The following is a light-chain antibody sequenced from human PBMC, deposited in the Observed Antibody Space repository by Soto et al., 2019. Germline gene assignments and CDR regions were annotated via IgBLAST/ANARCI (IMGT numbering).Light chain of an antibody. CDR1: SSDVGGYNY. Sequence: QSALTQPASVSGSPGQSITISCTGTSSDVGGYNYVSWYQQHPGKAPKLMIHDVSNRPSGVSNRFSGSKSGNTASLTISGLQAEDEADYYCSSYTSSSTPYVFGTGTKLTVX. CDR3: SSYTSSSTPYV. J-gene: IGLJ1*01. CDR2: DVS. V-gene: IGLV2-14*01.